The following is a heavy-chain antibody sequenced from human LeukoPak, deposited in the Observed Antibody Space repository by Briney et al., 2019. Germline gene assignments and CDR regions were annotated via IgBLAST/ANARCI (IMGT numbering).Heavy chain of an antibody. CDR1: GGSINSGAYY. CDR2: IYYSGST. Sequence: SETLSLTCTVSGGSINSGAYYWSWIRQSPGKGLEWTGYIYYSGSTYYNPSLRSRITISVDTSKNQFSLKLSSVTAADTAVYYCAGDANGYGRNHYWGQGTLVTVSS. CDR3: AGDANGYGRNHY. V-gene: IGHV4-30-4*01. D-gene: IGHD5-12*01. J-gene: IGHJ4*02.